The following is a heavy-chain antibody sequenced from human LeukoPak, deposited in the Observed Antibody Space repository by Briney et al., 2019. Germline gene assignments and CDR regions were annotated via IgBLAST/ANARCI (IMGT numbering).Heavy chain of an antibody. V-gene: IGHV4-4*02. J-gene: IGHJ4*02. CDR3: ARLCSGGSCSSYFDY. Sequence: SGTLSLTCAVSGDSISSGNWWGWVRQPPGEGLEWIGEIYHSGSTNYNPSLKSRVTISLDKSKNQFSLNLSSVTAADTAVYYCARLCSGGSCSSYFDYWGQGTLVTVSS. CDR1: GDSISSGNW. D-gene: IGHD2-15*01. CDR2: IYHSGST.